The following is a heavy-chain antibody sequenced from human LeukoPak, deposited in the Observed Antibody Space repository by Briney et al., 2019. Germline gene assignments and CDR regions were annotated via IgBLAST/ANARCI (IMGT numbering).Heavy chain of an antibody. CDR3: ARDNKEMGYLDAFDI. Sequence: GESLRLSCAASGFTFSSYEMNWVRQAPGKGLEWVSYISSSGSTIYYADSVKGRFTISRDNAKNSLYLQMNSLRAEDTAVYYCARDNKEMGYLDAFDIWGQGTMVTVSS. J-gene: IGHJ3*02. V-gene: IGHV3-48*03. CDR1: GFTFSSYE. CDR2: ISSSGSTI. D-gene: IGHD5-24*01.